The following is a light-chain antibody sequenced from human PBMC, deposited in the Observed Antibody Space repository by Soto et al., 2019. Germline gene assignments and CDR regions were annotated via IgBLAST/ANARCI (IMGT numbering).Light chain of an antibody. CDR3: QEADGFPWR. Sequence: DIKMTQSPPTLTTSVGASVTITCRASQSISNHLNWYQQKPGKAPKLLIFAASSLQSGVPSRLSGGGSGTEFILTITGLQTEDFATYFCQEADGFPWRFGHGTKVDIK. CDR1: QSISNH. J-gene: IGKJ1*01. V-gene: IGKV1-39*01. CDR2: AAS.